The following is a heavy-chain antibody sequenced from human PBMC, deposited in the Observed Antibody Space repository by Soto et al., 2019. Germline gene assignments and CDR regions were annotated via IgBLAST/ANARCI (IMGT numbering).Heavy chain of an antibody. CDR3: AATYGGNEANNWFDP. J-gene: IGHJ5*02. Sequence: SETLSLTCTVSGDSIIKNDYYWAWTRQTPGKGPEWVGSIHYSGRTYYKQSLRSRVTISVDTSINQFSLKLSSVTAADTAVYYCAATYGGNEANNWFDPWGQGTLVTVSS. D-gene: IGHD4-17*01. V-gene: IGHV4-39*07. CDR1: GDSIIKNDYY. CDR2: IHYSGRT.